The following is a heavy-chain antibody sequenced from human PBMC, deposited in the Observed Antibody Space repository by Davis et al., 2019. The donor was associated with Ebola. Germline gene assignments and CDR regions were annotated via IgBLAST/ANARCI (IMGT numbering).Heavy chain of an antibody. CDR3: ATMGLGVITDLPFDY. V-gene: IGHV3-23*01. CDR2: ISGSGGRT. CDR1: GFTFSSDS. D-gene: IGHD3-3*01. Sequence: GESLKISCAASGFTFSSDSLHWVRQAPGKGLEWVSAISGSGGRTYYADSVKGRFTISRDNSKNTLYLQMNSLRAEDTAIYYCATMGLGVITDLPFDYWGQGTLVTVSS. J-gene: IGHJ4*02.